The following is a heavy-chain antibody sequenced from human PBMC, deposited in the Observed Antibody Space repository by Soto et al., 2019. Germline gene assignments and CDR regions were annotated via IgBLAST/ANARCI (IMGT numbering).Heavy chain of an antibody. Sequence: GGSLRLSCAASGFAFSTYVMHWVRQAPGKGLEWVALISKEGSNTYQADSVKGRFTISRDNSKNTMDLQMNRLTTEDTAVYYCARDQCTGGVCRNYYGMDLWGQGTTVTVSS. CDR3: ARDQCTGGVCRNYYGMDL. D-gene: IGHD2-8*02. V-gene: IGHV3-30*03. CDR2: ISKEGSNT. CDR1: GFAFSTYV. J-gene: IGHJ6*02.